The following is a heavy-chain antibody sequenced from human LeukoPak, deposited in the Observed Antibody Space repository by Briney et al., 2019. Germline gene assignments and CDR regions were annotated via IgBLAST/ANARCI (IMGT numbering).Heavy chain of an antibody. V-gene: IGHV1-46*01. CDR3: ARDSASIVGARGDLFDP. CDR1: GYTFTSYY. D-gene: IGHD1-26*01. J-gene: IGHJ5*02. CDR2: INPSGGST. Sequence: ASVKVSCTASGYTFTSYYMHWVRQAPGQGLEWMGIINPSGGSTSYAQKFQGRVTMTRDTSTSTVYMELSSLRSEDTAVYYCARDSASIVGARGDLFDPWGQGTLVTVSS.